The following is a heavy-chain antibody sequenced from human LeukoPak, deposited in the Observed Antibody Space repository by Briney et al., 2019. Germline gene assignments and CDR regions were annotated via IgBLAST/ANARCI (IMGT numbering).Heavy chain of an antibody. CDR2: IKEDGSEK. D-gene: IGHD3-10*01. V-gene: IGHV3-7*03. Sequence: PGGSLRLSCAASGFTFSNYWMSWVRQAPGKGLEWVANIKEDGSEKNYVDSVKGRFTISRDNAKNSLYLQMNSLRAEDTALYYCTRGGGLYYYYMAVWGNGTTVTVSS. CDR3: TRGGGLYYYYMAV. J-gene: IGHJ6*03. CDR1: GFTFSNYW.